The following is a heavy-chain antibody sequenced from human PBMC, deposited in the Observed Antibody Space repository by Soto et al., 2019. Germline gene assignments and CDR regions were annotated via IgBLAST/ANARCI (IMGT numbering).Heavy chain of an antibody. D-gene: IGHD2-21*01. CDR3: ARGPVFEWFDP. J-gene: IGHJ5*02. Sequence: EVQLVESGGGLVQPGGSLRLSCAASGFTFSSYSMNWVRQAPGKGLEWVSYISSSSSTIYYADSVKGRFTISRDNAKNSLDLQMNSLRAEDTAVYYCARGPVFEWFDPWGQGTLVTVSS. CDR2: ISSSSSTI. CDR1: GFTFSSYS. V-gene: IGHV3-48*01.